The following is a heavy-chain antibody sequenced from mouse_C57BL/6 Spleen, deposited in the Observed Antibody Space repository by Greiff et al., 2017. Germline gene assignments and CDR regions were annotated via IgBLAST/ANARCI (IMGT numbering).Heavy chain of an antibody. CDR1: GFTFSDYG. D-gene: IGHD3-3*01. J-gene: IGHJ2*01. Sequence: EVMLVESGGGLVKPGGSLKLSCAASGFTFSDYGMHWVRQAPEKGLEWVAYISSGSSTIYYADTVKGRFTISRDNAKNTLFLQMTSLRSEDTALYYCARERAPYYFDYWGQGTTLTVSS. CDR2: ISSGSSTI. V-gene: IGHV5-17*01. CDR3: ARERAPYYFDY.